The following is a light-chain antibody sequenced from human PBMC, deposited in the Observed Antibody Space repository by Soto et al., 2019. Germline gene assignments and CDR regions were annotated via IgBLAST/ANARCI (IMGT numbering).Light chain of an antibody. Sequence: AIQMTQSPSSLSASVGDRVTITCRASQGIRNDLGWYQQKPGKAPKLLIYAASSLQSRVPSRFSGSGSGTDVTLTINSLQPEDFATYYCLQDYNYPWTFGQGTKVEIK. CDR1: QGIRND. CDR2: AAS. V-gene: IGKV1-6*01. J-gene: IGKJ1*01. CDR3: LQDYNYPWT.